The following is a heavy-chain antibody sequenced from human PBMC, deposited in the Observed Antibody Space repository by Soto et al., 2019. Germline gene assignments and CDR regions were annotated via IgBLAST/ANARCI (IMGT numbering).Heavy chain of an antibody. J-gene: IGHJ4*02. V-gene: IGHV1-69*06. Sequence: QVQLVQSGAEVKKPGSSVKVSCKASGGTFSSYAISGVRQAPGQWLEWMVGIIPIFGTANYAQKFQGRVTITADKSTSTAYMELSSMSSEDTAVYYCARARDGYNSVGYWGQGTMVTVSS. CDR2: IIPIFGTA. D-gene: IGHD5-12*01. CDR3: ARARDGYNSVGY. CDR1: GGTFSSYA.